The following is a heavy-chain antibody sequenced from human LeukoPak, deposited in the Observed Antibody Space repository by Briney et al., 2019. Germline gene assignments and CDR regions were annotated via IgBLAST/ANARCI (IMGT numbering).Heavy chain of an antibody. Sequence: SETLSLTCTVSGGPVRSDSYYWSWIRQPPGKGLEWVGYIYYTGPTNYNPSLKSRVTLSIDTSKNQFSLKLSSVTAADTAVYYCASQRYYYDSDGYADYWGQGTLVTVSS. D-gene: IGHD3-22*01. J-gene: IGHJ4*02. CDR2: IYYTGPT. V-gene: IGHV4-61*01. CDR1: GGPVRSDSYY. CDR3: ASQRYYYDSDGYADY.